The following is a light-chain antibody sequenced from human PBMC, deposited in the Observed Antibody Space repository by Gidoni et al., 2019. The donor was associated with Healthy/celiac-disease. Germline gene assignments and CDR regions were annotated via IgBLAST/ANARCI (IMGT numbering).Light chain of an antibody. V-gene: IGKV1-33*01. CDR2: DAS. Sequence: DIQMTQSPSSLSASVGDRVTITCQASQDISNYLNWYQQKPGKAPKLLLYDASNLKTGVPSRFRSRGSLTDFTFTISCLQPEDIATYYCQQYVDRPLTFXGXTKVEIK. CDR3: QQYVDRPLT. J-gene: IGKJ4*01. CDR1: QDISNY.